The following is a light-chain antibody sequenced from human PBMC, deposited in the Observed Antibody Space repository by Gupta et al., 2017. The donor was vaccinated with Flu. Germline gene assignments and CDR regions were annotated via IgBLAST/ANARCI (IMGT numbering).Light chain of an antibody. CDR3: SSYTSSSTLWV. J-gene: IGLJ3*02. CDR1: SSDVGGYNY. V-gene: IGLV2-14*01. CDR2: EVS. Sequence: QSALTQPASVSGSPGPSITISCTGTSSDVGGYNYVSWYQQHPGKARKLMSDEVSNRPSGVSNRFAGYKAGKTALLNISGLQAEDEADYYCSSYTSSSTLWVFGGGTKLTVL.